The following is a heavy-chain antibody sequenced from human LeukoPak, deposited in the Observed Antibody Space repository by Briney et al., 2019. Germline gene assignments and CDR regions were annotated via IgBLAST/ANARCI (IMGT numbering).Heavy chain of an antibody. J-gene: IGHJ4*02. V-gene: IGHV1-24*01. CDR3: ARDRTVRHGFDY. CDR1: GYTLTELS. Sequence: ASVKVSCKVSGYTLTELSMHWVRQAPGKGLEWMGGFDPEDGEIIYAQKFQGRVTMTEDTSTDTAYMELSSLRSEDTAVYYCARDRTVRHGFDYWGQGTLVTVSS. CDR2: FDPEDGEI. D-gene: IGHD1-14*01.